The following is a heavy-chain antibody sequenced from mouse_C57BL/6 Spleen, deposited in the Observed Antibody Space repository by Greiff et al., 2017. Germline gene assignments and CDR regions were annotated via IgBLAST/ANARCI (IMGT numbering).Heavy chain of an antibody. CDR2: INYDGSST. CDR3: ARDRAYYGSIYYAMDY. Sequence: EVKLVESEGGLVQPGSSMKLSCTASGFTFSDYYMAWVRQVPEKGLEWVAIINYDGSSTYYLDSLKSRFIISRDNAKNILYLQISSLKSEDTATYYCARDRAYYGSIYYAMDYWGQGTSVTVSS. V-gene: IGHV5-16*01. D-gene: IGHD1-1*01. CDR1: GFTFSDYY. J-gene: IGHJ4*01.